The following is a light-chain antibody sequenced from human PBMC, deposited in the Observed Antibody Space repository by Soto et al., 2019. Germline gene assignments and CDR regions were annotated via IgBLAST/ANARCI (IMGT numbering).Light chain of an antibody. CDR1: QSIRTY. CDR2: ATS. CDR3: HQTSNIPFT. J-gene: IGKJ4*01. Sequence: DIQMTQSPSSLSASVGDRVTITCRASQSIRTYLNWYQQKQGKAPKLLIYATSTLQSGVPSRFSGSGSGADLTLTISSLQPEDFATYYCHQTSNIPFTFGGGTKVEN. V-gene: IGKV1-39*01.